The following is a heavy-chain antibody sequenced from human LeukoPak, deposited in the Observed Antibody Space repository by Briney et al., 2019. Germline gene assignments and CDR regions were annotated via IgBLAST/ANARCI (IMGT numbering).Heavy chain of an antibody. Sequence: SETLSLTCSVSGGSISSYYWSWIRQPPGKGLEWIGYIYYSGSTKYNPSLTSRVTISVDMSKKQFSLNLSSVTAADTAVYFCARHRSSGFDYWGQGTLVTVSS. CDR2: IYYSGST. CDR1: GGSISSYY. V-gene: IGHV4-59*08. CDR3: ARHRSSGFDY. D-gene: IGHD6-19*01. J-gene: IGHJ4*02.